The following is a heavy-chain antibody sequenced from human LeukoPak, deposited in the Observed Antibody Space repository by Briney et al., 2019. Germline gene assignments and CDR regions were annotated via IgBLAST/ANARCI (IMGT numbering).Heavy chain of an antibody. Sequence: SVKVSCKASGGTFSSYAISWVRQAPGQGLEWMGGVIPIFGTANYAQKFQGRVTITADESTSTAYMELSSLRSEDTAVYYCARVKSTEQQENWFDPWGQGTLVTVSS. CDR1: GGTFSSYA. CDR2: VIPIFGTA. V-gene: IGHV1-69*01. CDR3: ARVKSTEQQENWFDP. J-gene: IGHJ5*02. D-gene: IGHD6-13*01.